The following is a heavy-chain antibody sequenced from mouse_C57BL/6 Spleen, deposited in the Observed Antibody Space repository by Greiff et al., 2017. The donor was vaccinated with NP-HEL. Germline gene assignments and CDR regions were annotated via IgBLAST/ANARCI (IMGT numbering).Heavy chain of an antibody. Sequence: EVQLQQSGPELVKPGASVKISCKASGYTFTDYYMNWVKQSHGKSLEWIGDINPNNGGTSYNQKFKGKATLTVDKSSSTAYMELRSLTSEDSAVYYCARGDGPLYAMDYWGQGTSVTVSS. J-gene: IGHJ4*01. D-gene: IGHD6-1*01. V-gene: IGHV1-26*01. CDR2: INPNNGGT. CDR1: GYTFTDYY. CDR3: ARGDGPLYAMDY.